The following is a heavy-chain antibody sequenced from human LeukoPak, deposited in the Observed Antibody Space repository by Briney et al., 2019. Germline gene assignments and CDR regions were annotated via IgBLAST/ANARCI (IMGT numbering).Heavy chain of an antibody. Sequence: GGSLRLSCAASGFTFSSSEMYWVRQAPGKGLEWVSYISTTGNTKYYADSVQGRFTVSRDNGQSLLFLQMNSLRAGDTAIYYCARVFVSGYDVLTGYFRAFDYWGQGALVTVSS. CDR2: ISTTGNTK. V-gene: IGHV3-48*03. J-gene: IGHJ4*02. CDR3: ARVFVSGYDVLTGYFRAFDY. CDR1: GFTFSSSE. D-gene: IGHD3-9*01.